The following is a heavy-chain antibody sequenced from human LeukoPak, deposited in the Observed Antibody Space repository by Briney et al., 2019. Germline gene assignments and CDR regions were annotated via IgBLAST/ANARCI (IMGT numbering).Heavy chain of an antibody. V-gene: IGHV1-2*02. CDR2: INSSSGGT. CDR1: GYTFTDYY. Sequence: EVSVKVSCKASGYTFTDYYIHWVRQAPGQGLEWMGWINSSSGGTAYAQKFQGRVTMTTDTSIITAYMEMNRLTSDDTAVYYCARIWGPTSGSYFQRWGQGTLVTVSS. CDR3: ARIWGPTSGSYFQR. J-gene: IGHJ1*01. D-gene: IGHD3-10*01.